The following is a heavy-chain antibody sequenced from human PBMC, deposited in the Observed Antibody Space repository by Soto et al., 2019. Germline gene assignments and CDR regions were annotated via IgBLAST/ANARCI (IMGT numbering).Heavy chain of an antibody. D-gene: IGHD3-22*01. CDR1: GYTLAELS. V-gene: IGHV1-24*01. J-gene: IGHJ4*01. CDR3: GWAARDSSGYYSFISRSFDY. CDR2: FDPEDGET. Sequence: ASLKLCCKVSGYTLAELSMQWVRQSPAKELEWMGGFDPEDGETIYAQKFQGRVTMTEDTSTDTAYMELSSLRSEDTAVYYCGWAARDSSGYYSFISRSFDYWG.